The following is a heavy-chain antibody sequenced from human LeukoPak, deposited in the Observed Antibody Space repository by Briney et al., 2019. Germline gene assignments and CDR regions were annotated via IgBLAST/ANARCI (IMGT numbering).Heavy chain of an antibody. D-gene: IGHD3-16*01. CDR1: GFSFTNFW. J-gene: IGHJ4*02. V-gene: IGHV3-7*04. CDR3: ARGDALSGDH. CDR2: IHPEGNEK. Sequence: GGSLRLSCAVSGFSFTNFWMSWVRQAPGRGLEWVANIHPEGNEKYHVESVKGRFTISRDNTKNLLFLQMNGLRVEDTAVYYCARGDALSGDHWRQGTLVTVSS.